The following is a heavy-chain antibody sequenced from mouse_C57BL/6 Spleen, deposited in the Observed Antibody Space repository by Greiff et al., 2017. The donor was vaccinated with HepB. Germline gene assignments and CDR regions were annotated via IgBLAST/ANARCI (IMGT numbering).Heavy chain of an antibody. J-gene: IGHJ3*01. CDR2: ILPGSGST. D-gene: IGHD1-1*01. Sequence: QVQLQQSGAELMKPGASVKLSCKATGYTFTGYWLAWVKQRPGHGLEWIGEILPGSGSTNYNEKFKGKATFTADTSSNTAYMQLSSLTTEDSAIYYGARKRGSSYVMTWFAYWGQGTLVTVSA. CDR1: GYTFTGYW. V-gene: IGHV1-9*01. CDR3: ARKRGSSYVMTWFAY.